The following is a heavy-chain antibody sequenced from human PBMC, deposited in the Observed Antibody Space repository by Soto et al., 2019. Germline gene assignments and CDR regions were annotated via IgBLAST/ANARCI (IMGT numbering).Heavy chain of an antibody. CDR3: LSKVRSGPWRA. CDR2: MSADGSDT. D-gene: IGHD6-25*01. J-gene: IGHJ5*02. Sequence: GGSLRLSCSASGFTLSNDLVHWVRQSPGKGLVWVSRMSADGSDTAYAASVKGRFSSSRDNARNTVYLQMSSLRVDDTAGYYCLSKVRSGPWRAWRQETLVTVSS. CDR1: GFTLSNDL. V-gene: IGHV3-74*01.